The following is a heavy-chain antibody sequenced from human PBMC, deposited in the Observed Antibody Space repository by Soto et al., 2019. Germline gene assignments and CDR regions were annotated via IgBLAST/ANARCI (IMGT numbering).Heavy chain of an antibody. V-gene: IGHV4-34*01. CDR1: GGSFSGYY. CDR2: INHSGST. J-gene: IGHJ6*03. CDR3: ARVQGYYYYYYMDV. Sequence: SETLSLTCAVYGGSFSGYYWSWIRQPPGKGLEWIGEINHSGSTNYNPSLKSRVTISVDTSKNQFSLKLSSVTAADTAVYYCARVQGYYYYYYMDVWGKGTTVTVSS.